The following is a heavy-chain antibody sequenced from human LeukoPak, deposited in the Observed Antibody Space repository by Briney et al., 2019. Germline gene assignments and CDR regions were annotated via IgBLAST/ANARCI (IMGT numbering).Heavy chain of an antibody. J-gene: IGHJ4*02. CDR1: GFTFSSSA. V-gene: IGHV3-23*01. CDR2: ISGSGSGGST. CDR3: AKSGYNRFNY. D-gene: IGHD5-24*01. Sequence: GGSLRLSCAASGFTFSSSAMSWVRQAPGKGLEWVSSISGSGSGGSTYYADSVKGRFTISRDNSKNTLYLQMNSLIAEDTAVYYCAKSGYNRFNYWGQGTRVTVSS.